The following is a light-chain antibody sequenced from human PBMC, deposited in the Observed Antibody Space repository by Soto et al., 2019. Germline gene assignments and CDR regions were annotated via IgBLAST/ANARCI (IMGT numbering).Light chain of an antibody. J-gene: IGLJ2*01. V-gene: IGLV2-11*01. CDR2: DVS. Sequence: QSALTQPRSVSGSPGQSVTISCTGTSSDVGGYNYVSWYQQHPGKAPKLMIYDVSKRPSGVPDRFSGSKSGNTASLTISGLQAENEADHYCCSYAGSYTLVVFGGGTKVTVL. CDR3: CSYAGSYTLVV. CDR1: SSDVGGYNY.